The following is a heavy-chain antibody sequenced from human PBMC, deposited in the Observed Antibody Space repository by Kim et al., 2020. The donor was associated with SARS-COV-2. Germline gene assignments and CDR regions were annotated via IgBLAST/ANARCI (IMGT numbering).Heavy chain of an antibody. CDR3: ARDGVGATTGFDY. V-gene: IGHV7-4-1*02. J-gene: IGHJ4*02. D-gene: IGHD1-26*01. Sequence: ARGLTRRFVLSLDTSVSTAYLQISSLKAEDTAVYYCARDGVGATTGFDYWGQGTLVTVSS.